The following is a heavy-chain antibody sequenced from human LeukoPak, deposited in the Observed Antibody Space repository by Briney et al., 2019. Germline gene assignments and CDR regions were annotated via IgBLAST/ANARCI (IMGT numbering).Heavy chain of an antibody. Sequence: GGSLRLSCATSGFIFSNYWMTWVRQAPGKGLEWVASVKADGNDKNFVDSVKGRFTIFIDRDKKSMYLQMNSLRVEDTAVYYCARDSTQRRGNEYYDALDFWGQGTMVSVSS. CDR2: VKADGNDK. D-gene: IGHD4-23*01. V-gene: IGHV3-7*01. J-gene: IGHJ3*01. CDR1: GFIFSNYW. CDR3: ARDSTQRRGNEYYDALDF.